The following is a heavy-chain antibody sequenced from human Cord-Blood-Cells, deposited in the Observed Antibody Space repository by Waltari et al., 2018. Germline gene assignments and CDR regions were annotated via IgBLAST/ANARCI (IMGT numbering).Heavy chain of an antibody. D-gene: IGHD6-6*01. CDR1: GGTFSSYA. CDR2: FIPILGTA. CDR3: ARRYSSSPAYYFDY. V-gene: IGHV1-69*12. Sequence: QVQLVQSGAEVKKPGSSVKVSCKASGGTFSSYAISWVRQAPGQGLEWMGGFIPILGTANYAQKFQGRVTITADESTSTAYMELSSLRSEDTAVYYCARRYSSSPAYYFDYWGQGTLVTVSS. J-gene: IGHJ4*02.